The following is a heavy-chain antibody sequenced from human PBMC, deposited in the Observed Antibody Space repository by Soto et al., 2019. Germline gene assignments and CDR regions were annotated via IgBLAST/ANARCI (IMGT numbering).Heavy chain of an antibody. V-gene: IGHV1-69*01. CDR1: GGTFSSYS. CDR2: VIPIFGTA. D-gene: IGHD2-15*01. J-gene: IGHJ4*02. Sequence: QVQLVQSGAEVKKPGSSVKVSCKASGGTFSSYSINWVRQAPGQGLEWMGAVIPIFGTANYAQKFQGRVTITADEATSTAYLELSSLRSEDTAVYYCARDGGRHSGGIDYWGQGTLVTVS. CDR3: ARDGGRHSGGIDY.